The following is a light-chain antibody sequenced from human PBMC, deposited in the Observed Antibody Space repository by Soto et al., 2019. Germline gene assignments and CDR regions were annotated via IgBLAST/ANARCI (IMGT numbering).Light chain of an antibody. CDR3: QQLNNYPPFT. V-gene: IGKV1-9*01. J-gene: IGKJ3*01. CDR1: QDIKTY. Sequence: IQLTQSPSSLSASIGDRVSITCRDSQDIKTYVAWYQQKPGKAPKFLIYGAFTLQSGVPSRFNGSGSGTDFTLTISRLQPEDFATYYCQQLNNYPPFTFGPGTTVDLE. CDR2: GAF.